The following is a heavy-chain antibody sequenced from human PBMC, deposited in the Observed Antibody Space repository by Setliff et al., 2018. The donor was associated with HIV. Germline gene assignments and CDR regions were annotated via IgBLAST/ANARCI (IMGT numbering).Heavy chain of an antibody. Sequence: SETLSLTCAVYGGSFSGYYWSWIRQHPGKGLEWIGYIYYSGSTNYNPSLKSRVTISVDTSKNQFSLKLSSVTAADTAVYYCARQGYYYYMDVWGKGTTVPVSS. CDR2: IYYSGST. V-gene: IGHV4-59*08. J-gene: IGHJ6*03. CDR3: ARQGYYYYMDV. CDR1: GGSFSGYY.